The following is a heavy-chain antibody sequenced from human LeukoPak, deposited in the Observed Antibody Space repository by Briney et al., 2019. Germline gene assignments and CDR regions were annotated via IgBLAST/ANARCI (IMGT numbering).Heavy chain of an antibody. CDR3: ARFRPVYALGGYWFDP. J-gene: IGHJ5*02. CDR1: GGSFSGYY. Sequence: SETLSLTCAVYGGSFSGYYWSWIRQPPGKGLEWIGEINNSGSTNYNPSRKSRVTISVDTSKNQFSLKLSSVTAADTAVYYCARFRPVYALGGYWFDPWGQGTLVTVSS. CDR2: INNSGST. D-gene: IGHD2-8*01. V-gene: IGHV4-34*01.